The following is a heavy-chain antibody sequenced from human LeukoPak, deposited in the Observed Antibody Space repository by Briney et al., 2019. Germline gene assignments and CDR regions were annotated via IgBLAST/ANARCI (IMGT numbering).Heavy chain of an antibody. CDR2: ISGSGGST. D-gene: IGHD3-3*01. V-gene: IGHV3-23*01. CDR1: GFTFSGYA. Sequence: PGGSLRLSCAASGFTFSGYAMSWVRQAPGKGLEWVSAISGSGGSTYYADSVKGRFTISRDNSKNTLYLQMNSLRAEDTAVYYCATVRRFLEWLVDYWGQGTLVTVSS. CDR3: ATVRRFLEWLVDY. J-gene: IGHJ4*02.